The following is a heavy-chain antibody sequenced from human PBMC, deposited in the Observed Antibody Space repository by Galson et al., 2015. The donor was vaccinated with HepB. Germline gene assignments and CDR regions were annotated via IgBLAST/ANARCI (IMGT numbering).Heavy chain of an antibody. D-gene: IGHD6-13*01. CDR1: GFTFSAYS. Sequence: SLRLSCAASGFTFSAYSMNWVRQAPGKGLEWVSYISSSSTTIYYADSVKGRFTISRDNAKNSLFLQMDSLRADDTAVYYCARDSPRDSSNSLYNWFDPWGQGTLVTVSS. V-gene: IGHV3-48*01. CDR3: ARDSPRDSSNSLYNWFDP. CDR2: ISSSSTTI. J-gene: IGHJ5*02.